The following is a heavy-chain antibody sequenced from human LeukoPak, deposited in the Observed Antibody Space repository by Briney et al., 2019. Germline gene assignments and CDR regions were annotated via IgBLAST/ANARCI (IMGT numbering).Heavy chain of an antibody. Sequence: QSGGSLRLSCAASGFTFSSYAMSWVRQAPGKGLEWVSAISGSGGSTYYADSVKGRFTISRDNSKNTLYLQMNSLRAEDTAVYYCAKDLREWPSGGMDVWGQGTTVTVSS. CDR1: GFTFSSYA. D-gene: IGHD3-3*01. J-gene: IGHJ6*02. V-gene: IGHV3-23*01. CDR3: AKDLREWPSGGMDV. CDR2: ISGSGGST.